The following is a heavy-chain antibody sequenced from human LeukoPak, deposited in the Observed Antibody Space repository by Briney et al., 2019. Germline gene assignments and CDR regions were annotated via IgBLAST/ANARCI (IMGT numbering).Heavy chain of an antibody. V-gene: IGHV4-59*01. CDR2: IYHSGST. D-gene: IGHD3-16*02. CDR3: ARLLGGVIVGNWFDP. J-gene: IGHJ5*02. CDR1: GGSINSYY. Sequence: SETLSLTCTVSGGSINSYYWSWLRQPPGKGLEWIGYIYHSGSTNYNPSLKSRVTISVDTSKNQFSLKLSSVPAADTAVSYCARLLGGVIVGNWFDPWGQGTLVTVSS.